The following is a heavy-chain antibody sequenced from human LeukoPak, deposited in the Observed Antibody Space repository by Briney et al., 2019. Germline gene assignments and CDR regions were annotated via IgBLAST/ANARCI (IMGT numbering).Heavy chain of an antibody. CDR1: GFSFSNAW. V-gene: IGHV3-15*01. CDR3: ATDAAVAPHYFNY. D-gene: IGHD6-19*01. Sequence: GGSLRLSCVASGFSFSNAWISWVRQAPGKGLEWVGRIRRETEGGKTDYAAPVKGRFTISREDSKNTLHLQMNSLKIEDTAVYYCATDAAVAPHYFNYWGQGTLVTVSS. CDR2: IRRETEGGKT. J-gene: IGHJ4*02.